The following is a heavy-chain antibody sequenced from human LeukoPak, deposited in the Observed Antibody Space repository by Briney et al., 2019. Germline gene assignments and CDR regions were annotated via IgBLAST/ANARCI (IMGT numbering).Heavy chain of an antibody. CDR2: VIPVFGTA. CDR3: ARNSRVASTSGLNY. D-gene: IGHD4-23*01. Sequence: ASVKVSCKASGSTFSSYVISWVRQAPGQGLEWMGGVIPVFGTANYAQTFQGRVTITADESTSTVFMELSSLRSDDTAFYYCARNSRVASTSGLNYWGQGTLVTVSS. J-gene: IGHJ4*02. CDR1: GSTFSSYV. V-gene: IGHV1-69*13.